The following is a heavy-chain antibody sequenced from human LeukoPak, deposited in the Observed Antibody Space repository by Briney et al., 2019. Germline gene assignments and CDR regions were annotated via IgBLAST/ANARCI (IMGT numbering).Heavy chain of an antibody. CDR1: GFTFSSYS. V-gene: IGHV4-34*01. Sequence: PGGSLRLSCAASGFTFSSYSMNWVRQPPGKGLEWIGEINHSGSTNYNPSLKSRVTISVDTSKNQFSLKLSSVTAADTAVYYCARVRYSSGWYLVRKYYFDYWGQGTLVTVSS. J-gene: IGHJ4*02. D-gene: IGHD6-19*01. CDR2: INHSGST. CDR3: ARVRYSSGWYLVRKYYFDY.